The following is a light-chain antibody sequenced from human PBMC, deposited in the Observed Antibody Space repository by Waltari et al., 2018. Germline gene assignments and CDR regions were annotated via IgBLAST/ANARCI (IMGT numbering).Light chain of an antibody. CDR2: GAS. J-gene: IGKJ1*01. Sequence: AIQMTQSPSSLSASVGDRVTLTCRASQYIRNDIGWYQQRPGRAPKLLIYGASYLHSGVPSRFSGSGSGTFFTLIISSLQPEDFATYYCLQDYSYPRTFGQGTKVDIK. V-gene: IGKV1-6*01. CDR1: QYIRND. CDR3: LQDYSYPRT.